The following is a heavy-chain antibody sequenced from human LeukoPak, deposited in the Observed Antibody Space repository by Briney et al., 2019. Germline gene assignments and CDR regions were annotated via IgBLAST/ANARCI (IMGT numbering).Heavy chain of an antibody. D-gene: IGHD3-22*01. CDR1: GYTFTNYG. CDR2: TSAYNGNT. CDR3: ARDRTYYYDSSGQDAFDI. J-gene: IGHJ3*02. Sequence: ASVKVSCEASGYTFTNYGVSWLRQAPGQGLEWMGWTSAYNGNTNYVRKLQGRVTMTTDTSTSTAYMELRSLRSDDTAVYYCARDRTYYYDSSGQDAFDIWGQGTRVTVSS. V-gene: IGHV1-18*01.